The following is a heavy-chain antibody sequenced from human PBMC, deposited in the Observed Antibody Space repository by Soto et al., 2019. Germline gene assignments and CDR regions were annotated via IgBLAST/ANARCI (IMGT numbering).Heavy chain of an antibody. Sequence: QVQLVQSGAEVKKPGASVKVSCTTYGYTFSDYFLHWVRQAPGQGPEWMGFINPKRGGTEYAEKFQGRVTMTRDTSSATVYMDLSGLSSDSSAIYYSARCAGIPGRYWYFGLWGRGTLVTVSS. CDR2: INPKRGGT. J-gene: IGHJ2*01. D-gene: IGHD2-21*01. CDR3: ARCAGIPGRYWYFGL. V-gene: IGHV1-2*02. CDR1: GYTFSDYF.